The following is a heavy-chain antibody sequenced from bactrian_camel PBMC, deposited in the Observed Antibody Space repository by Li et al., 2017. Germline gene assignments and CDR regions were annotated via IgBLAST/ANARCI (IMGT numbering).Heavy chain of an antibody. D-gene: IGHD2*01. V-gene: IGHV3S54*01. CDR3: AANKPPCYYSETLAAQADDFNH. Sequence: VQLVESGGGSVQSGGSLTLACSVSTNTVDPNYMAWFRQTPGKEREGVAAITDDGTRTLYADSVKGRFTINRDIVESTLYLRMNRLIPEDTAMHYCAANKPPCYYSETLAAQADDFNHWGQGTQVTVS. CDR1: TNTVDPNY. J-gene: IGHJ4*01. CDR2: ITDDGTRT.